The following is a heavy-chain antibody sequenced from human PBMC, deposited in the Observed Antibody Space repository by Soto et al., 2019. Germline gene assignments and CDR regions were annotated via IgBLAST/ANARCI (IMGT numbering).Heavy chain of an antibody. Sequence: SETLSLTCTVSGGSISSSSYYWGWIRQPPGKGLEWIGSIYYSGSTYYNPSLKSRVTISVDTSKNQFSLKLSSVTAADTAVYYCARPIDSSGFAPYGMDVWGQGTTVTVSS. V-gene: IGHV4-39*01. D-gene: IGHD6-19*01. CDR2: IYYSGST. J-gene: IGHJ6*02. CDR3: ARPIDSSGFAPYGMDV. CDR1: GGSISSSSYY.